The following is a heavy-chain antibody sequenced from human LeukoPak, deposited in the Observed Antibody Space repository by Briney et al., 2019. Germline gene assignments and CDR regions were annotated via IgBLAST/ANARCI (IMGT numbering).Heavy chain of an antibody. V-gene: IGHV1-18*01. CDR1: GYTFTSYG. CDR2: ISAYNGNT. D-gene: IGHD3-10*01. Sequence: GASVKVSCKASGYTFTSYGISWVRQAPGQGLEWMGWISAYNGNTNYAQKLQGRVTMTTDTSTSTAYMELRSLRSDDTAVYYCARGRQLSLWFGELFAYYFDYWGQGTLVTVSS. CDR3: ARGRQLSLWFGELFAYYFDY. J-gene: IGHJ4*02.